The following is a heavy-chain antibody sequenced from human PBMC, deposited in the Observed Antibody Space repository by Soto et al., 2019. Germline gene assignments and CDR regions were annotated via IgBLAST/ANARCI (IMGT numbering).Heavy chain of an antibody. CDR3: ATIRVVVPAAMRNYYYYYGMDV. CDR2: IIPIFGTA. V-gene: IGHV1-69*13. D-gene: IGHD2-2*01. CDR1: GGTFSSYA. J-gene: IGHJ6*02. Sequence: SVKVSCKASGGTFSSYAISWVRQAPGQGLEWMGGIIPIFGTANYAQKFQGRVTITADESTSTAYMELSSLRSEDTAVYYCATIRVVVPAAMRNYYYYYGMDVWGQGTTVTVSS.